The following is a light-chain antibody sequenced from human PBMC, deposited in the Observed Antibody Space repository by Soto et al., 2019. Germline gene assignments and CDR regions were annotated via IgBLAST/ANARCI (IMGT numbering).Light chain of an antibody. V-gene: IGKV3-20*01. Sequence: IVQTQCPLTLSLITGERATLSCRVSVSVRSGSLACYQLKPGQAPRLLIFGASSRATDIPDRFSGSGYGTDFILTISRLEPEDFAVYYCQQYGSSPATFGQGTKVDTK. CDR2: GAS. J-gene: IGKJ1*01. CDR3: QQYGSSPAT. CDR1: VSVRSGS.